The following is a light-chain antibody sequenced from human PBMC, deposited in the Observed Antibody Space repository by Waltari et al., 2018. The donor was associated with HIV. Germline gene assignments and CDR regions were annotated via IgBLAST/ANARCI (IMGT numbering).Light chain of an antibody. CDR2: SND. CDR1: ISDIGSNP. V-gene: IGLV1-44*01. Sequence: QSVLTQPPSASGTPGQRVTIPCSGSISDIGSNPVNWYQQLPGTSPKLLIYSNDQRPSGVPDRFSGSKSGTSASLAISGLRSEDEADYYCATWDDSLDGPMFGGGTKLTVL. CDR3: ATWDDSLDGPM. J-gene: IGLJ3*02.